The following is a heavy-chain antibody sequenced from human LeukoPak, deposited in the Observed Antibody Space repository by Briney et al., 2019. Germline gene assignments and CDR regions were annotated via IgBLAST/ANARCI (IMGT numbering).Heavy chain of an antibody. CDR1: GGSFSGYY. CDR2: INHIGST. V-gene: IGHV4-34*01. CDR3: ARVQIRITIFGVVTPLNFDY. D-gene: IGHD3-3*01. J-gene: IGHJ4*02. Sequence: SETLSLTCAVYGGSFSGYYWSWIRQPPGKGLEWIGEINHIGSTNYNPSLKSQVTISVDTSKNQLSLKLSSVTAADTAVYYCARVQIRITIFGVVTPLNFDYWGQGTLVTVSS.